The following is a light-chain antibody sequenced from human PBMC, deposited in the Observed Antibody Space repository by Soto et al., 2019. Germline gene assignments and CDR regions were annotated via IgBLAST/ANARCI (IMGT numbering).Light chain of an antibody. CDR2: GAS. CDR3: QQYGSSPLT. J-gene: IGKJ4*01. V-gene: IGKV3-20*01. CDR1: QSVTANY. Sequence: VLTQSPGTLSLSPGDRATLSCRASQSVTANYLAWYQQKPGQAPRLLIYGASSRATGIPDRFSGSGSETDFTLNITRLEPEDCAVYFCQQYGSSPLTFGGGTKVEIK.